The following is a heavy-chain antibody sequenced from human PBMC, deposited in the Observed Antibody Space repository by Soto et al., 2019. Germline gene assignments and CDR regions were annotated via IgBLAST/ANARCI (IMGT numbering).Heavy chain of an antibody. CDR2: ISSSGSTI. Sequence: GGSLRLSCGASGFTFSSYEMNWVRQAPGKGLEWVSYISSSGSTIYYADSVKGRFTISRDNAKNSLYLQMNSLRAEDTAVYYCARGSGGVVVVITDFDYWGQGTLVTVSS. CDR3: ARGSGGVVVVITDFDY. D-gene: IGHD3-22*01. CDR1: GFTFSSYE. V-gene: IGHV3-48*03. J-gene: IGHJ4*02.